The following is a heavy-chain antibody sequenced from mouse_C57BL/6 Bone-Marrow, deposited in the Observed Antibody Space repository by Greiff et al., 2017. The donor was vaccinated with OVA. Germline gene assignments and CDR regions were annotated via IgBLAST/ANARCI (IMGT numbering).Heavy chain of an antibody. CDR1: GFTFSDYY. CDR3: ARQRYGSSYWYFDV. V-gene: IGHV5-12*01. J-gene: IGHJ1*03. Sequence: EVHLVESGGGLVQPGGPLKLSCAASGFTFSDYYMYWVRQTPEKRLEWVAYISNGGGSTYYPDTVKGRFTISRDNAKNTLYLQMSRLKSEDTAMYYCARQRYGSSYWYFDVWGTGTTVTVSS. D-gene: IGHD1-1*01. CDR2: ISNGGGST.